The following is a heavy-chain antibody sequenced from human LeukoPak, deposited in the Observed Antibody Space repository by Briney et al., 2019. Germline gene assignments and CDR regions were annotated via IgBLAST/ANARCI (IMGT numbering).Heavy chain of an antibody. V-gene: IGHV3-7*01. D-gene: IGHD3-10*01. CDR2: IKQDGTEI. CDR1: GFTFSSYA. J-gene: IGHJ4*02. CDR3: ARTPDGADY. Sequence: GGSLRLSCAASGFTFSSYAMHWVRQAPGKGLEWVANIKQDGTEIFYEDSVRGRFIISRDNAENSLYLQMNSLRVEDTAVYYCARTPDGADYWGQGTLVTVSS.